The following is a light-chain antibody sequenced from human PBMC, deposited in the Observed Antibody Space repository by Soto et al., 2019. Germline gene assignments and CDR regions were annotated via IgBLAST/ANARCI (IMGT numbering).Light chain of an antibody. CDR3: QQSYSTPQT. CDR2: AAS. Sequence: DIQMTQSPSTLSGSVGDRGTITCRASQTISNFLNWYQQKPGKAPKLLIYAASILQSGVPSRFSGSGSGTDFTLTINSLQPEDFATYFCQQSYSTPQTFGHGTKVDIK. CDR1: QTISNF. V-gene: IGKV1-39*01. J-gene: IGKJ1*01.